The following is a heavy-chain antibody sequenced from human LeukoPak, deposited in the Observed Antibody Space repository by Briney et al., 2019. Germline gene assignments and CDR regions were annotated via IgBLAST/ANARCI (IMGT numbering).Heavy chain of an antibody. D-gene: IGHD5-18*01. CDR2: IRPSGST. V-gene: IGHV1-46*01. Sequence: ASVKVSCKASGYTFTSYYIHWVRQAPGQGLEYMGIIRPSGSTAYAQKFQGRVTMTRDTSTSAVYMELSSLRSEDTAAYYCAREGPETYNFDFWGQGTQVTVSS. J-gene: IGHJ4*02. CDR3: AREGPETYNFDF. CDR1: GYTFTSYY.